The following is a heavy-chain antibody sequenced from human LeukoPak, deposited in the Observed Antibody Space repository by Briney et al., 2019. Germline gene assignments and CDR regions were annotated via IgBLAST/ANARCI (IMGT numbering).Heavy chain of an antibody. V-gene: IGHV3-30*02. CDR2: IRYDGSNK. CDR1: GFTFSSYG. Sequence: SGGSLRLSCAASGFTFSSYGMHWVRQAPGKGLEWVAFIRYDGSNKYYADSVKGRFTISRDNSKNTLYLQMNSLRAEDTAVYYCAKPTWPYYFDYWGQGTLVTVSS. D-gene: IGHD2/OR15-2a*01. J-gene: IGHJ4*02. CDR3: AKPTWPYYFDY.